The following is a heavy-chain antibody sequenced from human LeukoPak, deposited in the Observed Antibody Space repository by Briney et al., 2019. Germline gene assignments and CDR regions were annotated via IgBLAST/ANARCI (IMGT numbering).Heavy chain of an antibody. CDR2: ISAYNGNT. D-gene: IGHD1-26*01. V-gene: IGHV1-18*01. CDR3: ARLSGSYCVTYYYYYGMDV. J-gene: IGHJ6*02. CDR1: GYTFTSYG. Sequence: ASVKVSCKASGYTFTSYGISWVRQAPGQGLEWMGWISAYNGNTNYAQKLQGRVTMTTDTSTSTAYMELRSLRSDDTAVYYCARLSGSYCVTYYYYYGMDVWGQGTTVTVSS.